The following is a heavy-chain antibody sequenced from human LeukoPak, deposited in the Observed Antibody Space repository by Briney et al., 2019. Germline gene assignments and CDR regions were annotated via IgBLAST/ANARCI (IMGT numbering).Heavy chain of an antibody. Sequence: QPGGSLRLSCAASGFTVSSNYMSWVRQAPGKGLEWVSVIYSGGSTYYADSVKGRFTISRDNSKNTLYLQMNSLRAEDTAVYYCASERDYGGNPGLRYYYYGMDVWGQGTTVTVSS. D-gene: IGHD4-23*01. J-gene: IGHJ6*02. CDR1: GFTVSSNY. CDR2: IYSGGST. CDR3: ASERDYGGNPGLRYYYYGMDV. V-gene: IGHV3-66*02.